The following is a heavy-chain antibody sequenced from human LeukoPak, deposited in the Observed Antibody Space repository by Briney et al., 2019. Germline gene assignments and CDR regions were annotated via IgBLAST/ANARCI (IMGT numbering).Heavy chain of an antibody. V-gene: IGHV1-2*02. CDR3: ATPPIPDSSGRGGDY. Sequence: ASVKVSCKASGYTFTGYYIHWVRQAPGQGLEWMGWINPNSGGTNYAQKFQGRVTMTRDTSISTAYMELDRLRSDDTAVYYCATPPIPDSSGRGGDYWGQGTLVTVSS. D-gene: IGHD3-22*01. CDR1: GYTFTGYY. CDR2: INPNSGGT. J-gene: IGHJ4*02.